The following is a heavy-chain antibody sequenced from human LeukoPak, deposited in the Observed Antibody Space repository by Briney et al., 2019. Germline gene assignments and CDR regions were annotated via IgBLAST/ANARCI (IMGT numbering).Heavy chain of an antibody. V-gene: IGHV3-30*04. CDR2: ISYDGSNK. J-gene: IGHJ4*02. CDR1: GFTFSSYA. Sequence: GRSLRLSCAASGFTFSSYAMHWVRQAPGKGLEWVAVISYDGSNKYYADSVKGRFTISRDNFKNTLYLQMNSLRAEDTAVYYCARRAPLDYWGQGTLVTVSS. CDR3: ARRAPLDY.